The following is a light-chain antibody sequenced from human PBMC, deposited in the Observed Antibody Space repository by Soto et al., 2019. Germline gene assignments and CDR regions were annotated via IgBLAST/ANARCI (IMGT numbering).Light chain of an antibody. V-gene: IGKV1-5*01. CDR2: DAS. CDR3: QHYNYFLT. J-gene: IGKJ4*01. Sequence: IQMTQSPSTLSASVGDRVTITCRASQRISNWVAWYQHKPGKAPNLLIYDASSLQSGVPSRFSGSGYGTEFTLTINSLQSDDFATYYCQHYNYFLTFGGGTKVEI. CDR1: QRISNW.